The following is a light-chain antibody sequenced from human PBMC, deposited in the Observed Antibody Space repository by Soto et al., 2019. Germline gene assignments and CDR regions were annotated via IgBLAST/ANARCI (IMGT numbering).Light chain of an antibody. CDR2: EVR. Sequence: QSALTQPASVSGSPGQSITISCAGTMRDVGAYNLVSWYQQHPGRAPQLIIYEVRNRPSGISFRFSGSKSGNTASLTISGLQAEDDADYYCSSYTSKSSLIFGGGTKVTVL. CDR1: MRDVGAYNL. CDR3: SSYTSKSSLI. J-gene: IGLJ2*01. V-gene: IGLV2-14*01.